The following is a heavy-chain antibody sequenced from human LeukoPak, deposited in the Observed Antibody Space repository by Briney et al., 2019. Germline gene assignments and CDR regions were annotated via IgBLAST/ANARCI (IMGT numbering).Heavy chain of an antibody. CDR2: IKQDGSEK. Sequence: GGSLRLSCAASGFTFSSNWMSWVRQAPGKGLEWVANIKQDGSEKYYVDSVKGRFTISRDNAKNSLYLQMNSLRAEDTAVYYCARIYYDSDGAYWGQGTLVTVSS. V-gene: IGHV3-7*01. CDR1: GFTFSSNW. J-gene: IGHJ4*02. D-gene: IGHD3-22*01. CDR3: ARIYYDSDGAY.